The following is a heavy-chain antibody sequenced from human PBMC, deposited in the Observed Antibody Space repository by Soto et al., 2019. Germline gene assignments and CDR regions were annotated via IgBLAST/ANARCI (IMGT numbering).Heavy chain of an antibody. D-gene: IGHD1-26*01. CDR3: ARVGATDLYYYYYGMDV. CDR2: IYYSGST. CDR1: GGSISSSSYY. J-gene: IGHJ6*02. Sequence: SETLSLTCTVSGGSISSSSYYWGWIRQPPGKGLEWIGSIYYSGSTYYNPSLKSRVTISVDTSKNQFSLKLSSVTAADTAVYYCARVGATDLYYYYYGMDVWGQGTTVTVSS. V-gene: IGHV4-39*01.